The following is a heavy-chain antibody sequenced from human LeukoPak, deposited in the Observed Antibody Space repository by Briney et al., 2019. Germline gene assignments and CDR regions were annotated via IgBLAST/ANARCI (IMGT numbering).Heavy chain of an antibody. CDR1: GYTFTCYY. J-gene: IGHJ4*02. V-gene: IGHV1-2*02. CDR2: INPNSGGT. D-gene: IGHD6-13*01. CDR3: ARVVKYVFSVAAAGLPDY. Sequence: ASVKVSCKASGYTFTCYYMHWVRQAPGQGLEWMGWINPNSGGTNYAQKFQGRVTMTRDTSISTAYMELSRLRSDDTAVYYCARVVKYVFSVAAAGLPDYWGQGTLVTVSS.